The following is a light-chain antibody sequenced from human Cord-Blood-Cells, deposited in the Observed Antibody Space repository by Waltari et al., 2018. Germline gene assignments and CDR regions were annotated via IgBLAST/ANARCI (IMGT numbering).Light chain of an antibody. CDR2: EVS. CDR1: SSDVGSYNR. CDR3: SSYTSSSTFV. J-gene: IGLJ2*01. V-gene: IGLV2-18*02. Sequence: QSALTQPPSVSGSPGQSVTISCTGTSSDVGSYNRVSWYQQPPGTAPKPMIYEVSTRPSGVPDRFSGSKSGNTASLTISGLQAEDEADYYCSSYTSSSTFVLGGGTKLTVL.